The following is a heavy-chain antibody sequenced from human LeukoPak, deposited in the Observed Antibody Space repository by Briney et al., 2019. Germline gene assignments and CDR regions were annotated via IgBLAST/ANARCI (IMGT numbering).Heavy chain of an antibody. CDR2: IYYSGST. J-gene: IGHJ2*01. CDR1: GGSISSYY. V-gene: IGHV4-59*12. D-gene: IGHD3-10*01. CDR3: ARDRRALSGSDYNVNWYFDL. Sequence: PSETLSLTCTVSGGSISSYYWSWIRQPPGKGLEWIGYIYYSGSTTYNPSLNSRVTMSVDVSKNQFSLSLNSVTAADTAVYYCARDRRALSGSDYNVNWYFDLWGPGTLVTVSS.